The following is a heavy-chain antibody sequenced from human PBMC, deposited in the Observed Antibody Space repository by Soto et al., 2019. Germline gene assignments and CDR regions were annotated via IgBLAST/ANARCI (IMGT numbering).Heavy chain of an antibody. CDR1: GFTFSDYY. CDR3: ARVNFLMVYTFDY. J-gene: IGHJ4*02. V-gene: IGHV3-11*01. CDR2: ISSSGSTI. D-gene: IGHD2-8*01. Sequence: GGSLRLSCAASGFTFSDYYMSWIRQAPGKGLEWVSYISSSGSTIYYADSVKGRFTISRDNAKNSLYLQMNSLRAEDTAVYYCARVNFLMVYTFDYWGQGTLVTVSS.